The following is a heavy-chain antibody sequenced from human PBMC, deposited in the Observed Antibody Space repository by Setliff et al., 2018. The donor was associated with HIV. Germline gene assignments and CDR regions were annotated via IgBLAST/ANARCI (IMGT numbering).Heavy chain of an antibody. CDR3: AQLGMVDDFDY. Sequence: SETLSLTCTVSDDSISSNYWSWIRQPPGKGLEWIGYIYYSGSTNYNPSLKSRVTISVDTSKNHFSLKLRSVTAADTAVYYCAQLGMVDDFDYWGQGTLVTVS. CDR1: DDSISSNY. J-gene: IGHJ4*02. D-gene: IGHD1-1*01. V-gene: IGHV4-59*01. CDR2: IYYSGST.